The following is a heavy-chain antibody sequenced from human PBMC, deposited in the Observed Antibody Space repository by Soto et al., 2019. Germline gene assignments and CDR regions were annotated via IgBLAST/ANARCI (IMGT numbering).Heavy chain of an antibody. V-gene: IGHV5-51*01. D-gene: IGHD4-4*01. Sequence: GESLKISCKGSGYSFTSYWIGWVRQMPGKGLEWMGIIYPGDSDTRYSPSFQGQVTISADKSISTAYLQWSSLKASDTAMYYCARTYRSPYYGMDVWGQGTTVTVSS. CDR3: ARTYRSPYYGMDV. CDR1: GYSFTSYW. CDR2: IYPGDSDT. J-gene: IGHJ6*02.